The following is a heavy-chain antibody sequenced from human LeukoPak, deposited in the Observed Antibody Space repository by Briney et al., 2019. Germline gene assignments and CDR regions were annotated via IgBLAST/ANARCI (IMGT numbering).Heavy chain of an antibody. CDR3: AGISYSGTWPVGY. CDR1: GFSFSSYA. J-gene: IGHJ4*02. V-gene: IGHV3-23*01. D-gene: IGHD6-6*01. Sequence: GGSLRLSCAASGFSFSSYAMSWVRQAPGKGLEWVSAVSGGGDTTYTAASVQGRFTISRDNSKNTIYLQMNTLITEDTALYYCAGISYSGTWPVGYWGQGTLVTVTA. CDR2: VSGGGDTT.